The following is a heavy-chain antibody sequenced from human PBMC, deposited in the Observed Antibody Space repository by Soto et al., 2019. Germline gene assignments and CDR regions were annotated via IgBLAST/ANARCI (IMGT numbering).Heavy chain of an antibody. CDR1: GGSFSGYY. CDR2: IDHSGDT. J-gene: IGHJ6*03. CDR3: ARDLGLRSAGDLYYYDMDV. V-gene: IGHV4-34*01. Sequence: QVRLQQWGAGLLKPSETLSLTCAVYGGSFSGYYWNWIRQPPGKGLEWIGEIDHSGDTKYNPSLKSRVTISVDTSKNQFSLKLSSVTAADTAVYYCARDLGLRSAGDLYYYDMDVWGKGTTVTVSS. D-gene: IGHD4-17*01.